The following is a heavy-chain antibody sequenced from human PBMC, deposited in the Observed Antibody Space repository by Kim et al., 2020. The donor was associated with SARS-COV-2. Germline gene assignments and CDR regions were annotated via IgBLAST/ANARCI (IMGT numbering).Heavy chain of an antibody. CDR3: ASLKYDY. V-gene: IGHV3-7*01. Sequence: DGSEKNCVDSVRGRFTISRDNAEKSLYLQMDSRRAEDTAVYYCASLKYDYWGRGALVTVSS. D-gene: IGHD2-2*01. CDR2: DGSEK. J-gene: IGHJ4*02.